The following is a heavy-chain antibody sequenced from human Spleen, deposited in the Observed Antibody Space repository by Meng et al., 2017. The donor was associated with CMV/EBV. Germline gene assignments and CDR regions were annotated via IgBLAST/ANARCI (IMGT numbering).Heavy chain of an antibody. CDR2: IKQDGSEK. CDR3: ARDDGSGNVYDFYYGMDV. CDR1: GFTFSSYW. V-gene: IGHV3-7*01. D-gene: IGHD3-10*01. Sequence: GESLKISCAASGFTFSSYWMSWVRQAPGKGLEWVANIKQDGSEKYYVDSVKGRFTISRDNAKNSLYLQMNSLRVEDTAVYYCARDDGSGNVYDFYYGMDVWGQGTTVTVSS. J-gene: IGHJ6*02.